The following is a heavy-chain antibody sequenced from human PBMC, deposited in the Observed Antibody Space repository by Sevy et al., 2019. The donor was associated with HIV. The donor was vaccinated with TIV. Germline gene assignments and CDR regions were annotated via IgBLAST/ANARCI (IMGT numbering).Heavy chain of an antibody. CDR3: ARAFGGDGYNSFDY. CDR2: IYSGGST. CDR1: GFTVSSNY. D-gene: IGHD5-12*01. Sequence: GGSLRLSCAASGFTVSSNYMSWVRQAPGKGLEWVSVIYSGGSTYYADDVKGRFTISRDNSKNTLYLQMNSLRAEDTAVYYCARAFGGDGYNSFDYWGQGTLVTVSS. V-gene: IGHV3-53*01. J-gene: IGHJ4*02.